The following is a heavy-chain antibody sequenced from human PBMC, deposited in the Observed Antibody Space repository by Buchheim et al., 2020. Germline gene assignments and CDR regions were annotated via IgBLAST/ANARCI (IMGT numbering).Heavy chain of an antibody. Sequence: QVQLVQSGAEVKKPGASVKVSCKASGYTFTSYAMHWVRQAPGQRLEWMGCIHAGNGNTKYSQKFQGRVTIPRDTSASTAYLELSSLRSEDTAVYYCARDVETIFGVVTPNWFDPWGQGTL. CDR1: GYTFTSYA. CDR3: ARDVETIFGVVTPNWFDP. J-gene: IGHJ5*02. V-gene: IGHV1-3*01. CDR2: IHAGNGNT. D-gene: IGHD3-3*01.